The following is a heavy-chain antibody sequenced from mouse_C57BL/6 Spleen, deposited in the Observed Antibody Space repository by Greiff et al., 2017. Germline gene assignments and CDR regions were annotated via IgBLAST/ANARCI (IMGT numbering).Heavy chain of an antibody. Sequence: QVQLQQSGAELARPGASVKLSCKASGYTFTSYGISWVKQRTGQGLEWIGEIYPRSGNTYYNEKFKGKATLTADKSSSTAYMELRILTSEDSAVYFCASRDDYEGLAWFAYWGQGTLVTVSA. CDR2: IYPRSGNT. CDR1: GYTFTSYG. CDR3: ASRDDYEGLAWFAY. V-gene: IGHV1-81*01. D-gene: IGHD2-4*01. J-gene: IGHJ3*01.